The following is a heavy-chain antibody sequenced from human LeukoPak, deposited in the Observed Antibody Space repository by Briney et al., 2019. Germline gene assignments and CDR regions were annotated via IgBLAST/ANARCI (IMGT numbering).Heavy chain of an antibody. J-gene: IGHJ6*03. CDR1: GGSISSSHYY. CDR2: IYYSGST. D-gene: IGHD3-3*01. CDR3: ARRTMIFGVAAYMDV. Sequence: SETLSLTCSVSGGSISSSHYYWGWIRQPPGKRLEWIGSIYYSGSTDYNTSLRSRLTISVDMSKNQFSLKMRSVTAADTAIYYCARRTMIFGVAAYMDVWGKGTTVTVSS. V-gene: IGHV4-39*01.